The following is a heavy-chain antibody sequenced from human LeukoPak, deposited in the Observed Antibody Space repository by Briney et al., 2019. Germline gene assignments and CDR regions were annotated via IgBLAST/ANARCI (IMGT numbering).Heavy chain of an antibody. Sequence: KPSETLSLTCTVSGGSISSSSYYWGWIRQPPGKGLEWIGSIYYSGSTYYNPSLKSRVTISVDTSKNQFSLKLSSVTAADTAVYYCARDRSSRRYFDYWGQGTLVTVSS. D-gene: IGHD6-13*01. CDR3: ARDRSSRRYFDY. CDR2: IYYSGST. V-gene: IGHV4-39*07. J-gene: IGHJ4*02. CDR1: GGSISSSSYY.